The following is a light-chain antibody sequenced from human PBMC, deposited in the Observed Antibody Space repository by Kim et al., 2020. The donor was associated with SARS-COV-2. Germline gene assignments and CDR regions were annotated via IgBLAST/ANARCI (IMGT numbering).Light chain of an antibody. CDR3: QSYNRDNVI. V-gene: IGLV6-57*03. J-gene: IGLJ2*01. CDR1: SNRRDDNY. CDR2: EDD. Sequence: GKTVTINHTRSSNRRDDNYVQWYQQRPGGVPTTVIYEDDQRPSGVSDRFSGYIDNTSNSASLTISGLRTEDEADYYCQSYNRDNVIFGGGTQLTVL.